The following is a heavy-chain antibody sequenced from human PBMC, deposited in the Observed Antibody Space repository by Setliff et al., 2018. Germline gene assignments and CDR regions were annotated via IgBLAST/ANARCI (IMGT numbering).Heavy chain of an antibody. CDR2: INHSGST. D-gene: IGHD3-22*01. CDR1: GGSFSTYY. CDR3: ASDSSGYLLRGTRPFDY. V-gene: IGHV4-34*01. J-gene: IGHJ4*02. Sequence: ASETLSLTCAVYGGSFSTYYWIWIRQPPGKGLEWIGEINHSGSTNYNPSLKSRVTISVDTSENQFSLRLNSVTAADTAVYYCASDSSGYLLRGTRPFDYWGQGTLVTVSS.